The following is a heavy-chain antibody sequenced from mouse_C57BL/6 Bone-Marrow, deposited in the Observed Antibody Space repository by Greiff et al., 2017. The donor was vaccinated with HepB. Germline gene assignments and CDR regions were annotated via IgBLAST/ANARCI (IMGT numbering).Heavy chain of an antibody. J-gene: IGHJ3*01. V-gene: IGHV1-42*01. D-gene: IGHD2-12*01. Sequence: EVQLQQSGPELVKPGASVKISCKASGYSFTGYYMNWVKQSPEKSLEWIGEINPSTGGTTYNQKFKAKATLTVDKSSSTAYMQLKSLTSEDSAVYYCARSGASYSFWDEFAYWGQGRLVTVSA. CDR2: INPSTGGT. CDR3: ARSGASYSFWDEFAY. CDR1: GYSFTGYY.